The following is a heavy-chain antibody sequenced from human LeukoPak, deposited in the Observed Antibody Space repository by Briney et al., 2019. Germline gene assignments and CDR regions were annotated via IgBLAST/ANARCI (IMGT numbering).Heavy chain of an antibody. CDR3: ARHPRGLAVAGYYFDY. Sequence: SETLSLTCAVYGGSFSGYYWSWIRQPPGKGLEWVGEINHSGSTNYNPSLKSRVTISVDTSKNQFSLKLSSVTAADTAVYYCARHPRGLAVAGYYFDYWGQGTLVTVSS. CDR1: GGSFSGYY. CDR2: INHSGST. V-gene: IGHV4-34*01. D-gene: IGHD6-19*01. J-gene: IGHJ4*02.